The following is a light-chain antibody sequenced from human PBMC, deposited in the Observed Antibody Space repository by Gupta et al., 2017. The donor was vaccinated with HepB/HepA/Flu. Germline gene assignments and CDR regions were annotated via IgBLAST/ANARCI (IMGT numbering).Light chain of an antibody. V-gene: IGLV2-23*02. CDR3: CSYAGNSIYV. J-gene: IGLJ1*01. CDR1: SSDVGNSNL. CDR2: EVN. Sequence: QSALTQPASVSGSPGQSITISCTGTSSDVGNSNLVSWYQQHPGKAPQLMISEVNKRPSGVSIRFSGSKSGNTASLTISTLQAEDEADYYCCSYAGNSIYVFGTGTKVTVL.